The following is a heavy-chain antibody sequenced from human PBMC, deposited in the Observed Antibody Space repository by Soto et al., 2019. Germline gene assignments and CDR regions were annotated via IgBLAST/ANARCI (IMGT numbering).Heavy chain of an antibody. V-gene: IGHV3-30-3*01. CDR3: ARDQDGSGWLFDY. CDR2: ISYDGSNK. D-gene: IGHD6-19*01. CDR1: GFTFSSYA. Sequence: GGSLRLSCAASGFTFSSYAMHWVRQAPGKGLEWVAVISYDGSNKYYADSVKGRFTISRDNSKNTLYLQMNSLRAEDTAVYYCARDQDGSGWLFDYWGQGTLVTVSS. J-gene: IGHJ4*02.